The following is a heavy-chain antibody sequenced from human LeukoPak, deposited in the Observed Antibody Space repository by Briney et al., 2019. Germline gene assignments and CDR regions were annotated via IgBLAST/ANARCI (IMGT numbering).Heavy chain of an antibody. V-gene: IGHV3-21*01. CDR3: AREMDWSFDP. J-gene: IGHJ5*02. CDR2: ISSSSSYI. CDR1: GFTCSRYS. Sequence: GGSLRLSCAASGFTCSRYSMNWVRQAPGKGLEWVSSISSSSSYIYYADSVKGRFTISRDNAKNSLYLQMNSLRAEDTAVYYCAREMDWSFDPWGQGTLVTVSS. D-gene: IGHD3/OR15-3a*01.